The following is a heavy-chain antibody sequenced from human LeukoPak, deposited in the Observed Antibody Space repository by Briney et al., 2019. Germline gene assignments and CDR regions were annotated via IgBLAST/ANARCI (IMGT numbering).Heavy chain of an antibody. Sequence: PGGSLRLSCAASGFTFSGYAMHWVRQAPGKGLEWVAVILYDGSNKDYADSVKGRLTISRDNSKNTLYLQMNSLRGEDTAVYYCARDLGYCSGGNCNEFDPWGQGTLVTVSS. D-gene: IGHD2-15*01. CDR2: ILYDGSNK. V-gene: IGHV3-30-3*01. CDR1: GFTFSGYA. J-gene: IGHJ5*02. CDR3: ARDLGYCSGGNCNEFDP.